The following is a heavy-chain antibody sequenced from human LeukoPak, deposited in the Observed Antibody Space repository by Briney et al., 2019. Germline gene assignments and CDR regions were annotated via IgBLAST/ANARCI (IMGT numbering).Heavy chain of an antibody. CDR1: GFTFSSYG. V-gene: IGHV3-30*02. Sequence: PGGSLRLSCAASGFTFSSYGMHWVRQAPGKGLEWVAFIRYDGSNKYYADSVKGRFTISRDNSKNTLYLQMNSLRAEDTAVYYCAKVPLDYDSSGVKVTDGFDYWGQGTLVTVSS. J-gene: IGHJ4*02. CDR3: AKVPLDYDSSGVKVTDGFDY. CDR2: IRYDGSNK. D-gene: IGHD3-22*01.